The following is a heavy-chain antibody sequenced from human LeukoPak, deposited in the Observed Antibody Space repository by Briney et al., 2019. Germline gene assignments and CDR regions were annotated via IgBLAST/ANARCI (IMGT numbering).Heavy chain of an antibody. D-gene: IGHD1-26*01. J-gene: IGHJ6*02. CDR3: ARGPWDYGMDV. CDR1: GGSISSHY. V-gene: IGHV4-59*11. CDR2: IYYSGST. Sequence: SETLSLTCTVSGGSISSHYWSWIRQPPGKGLEWVGYIYYSGSTNYNPSLKSRVTISVDTSKNQFSLKLSSVTAADTAVYYCARGPWDYGMDVWGQGTTVTVPS.